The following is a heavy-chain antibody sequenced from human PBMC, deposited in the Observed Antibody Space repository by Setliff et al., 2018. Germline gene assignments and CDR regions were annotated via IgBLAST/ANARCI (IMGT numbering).Heavy chain of an antibody. CDR2: IYRNGNT. Sequence: PSETLSLTCAVSGYYINSGYYWGWIRQSPGEGLEWIGSIYRNGNTYYNPSLKSRVTISVDTSKNQFSLKLSSVTAADTAVYYCAREGGGNSGGFDYWGQGTLVTVSS. D-gene: IGHD2-21*02. V-gene: IGHV4-38-2*02. CDR1: GYYINSGYY. J-gene: IGHJ4*02. CDR3: AREGGGNSGGFDY.